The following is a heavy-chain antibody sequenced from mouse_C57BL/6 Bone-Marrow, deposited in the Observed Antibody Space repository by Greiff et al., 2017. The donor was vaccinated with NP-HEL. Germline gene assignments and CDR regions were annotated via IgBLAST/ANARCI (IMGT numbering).Heavy chain of an antibody. J-gene: IGHJ3*01. V-gene: IGHV1-64*01. CDR3: ARFRGLLRFAY. Sequence: VQLQQPGAELVKPGASVKLSCKASGYTFTSYWMHWVKQRPGQGLEWIGMIHPNSGSTNYNAKFKSKATLTVDKSSSTAYMQLSSLTSEDSAVYYCARFRGLLRFAYWGQGTLVTVSA. D-gene: IGHD6-1*01. CDR2: IHPNSGST. CDR1: GYTFTSYW.